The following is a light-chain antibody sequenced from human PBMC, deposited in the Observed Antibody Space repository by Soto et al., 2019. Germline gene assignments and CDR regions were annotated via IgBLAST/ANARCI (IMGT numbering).Light chain of an antibody. CDR1: SSNIGNNY. CDR3: ATWDRSLSVGV. V-gene: IGLV1-51*01. Sequence: QSVLTQPPSVSAAPGRKVTISCSGSSSNIGNNYVFWYQQLPGTAPKLLIYDNDKRPSGIPDRFSGSKSGTSATLGITGLQTGDEADYYCATWDRSLSVGVFGGGTQLTVL. J-gene: IGLJ2*01. CDR2: DND.